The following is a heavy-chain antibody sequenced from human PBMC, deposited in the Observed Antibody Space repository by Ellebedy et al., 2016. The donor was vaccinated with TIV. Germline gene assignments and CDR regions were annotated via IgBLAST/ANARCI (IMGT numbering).Heavy chain of an antibody. CDR3: ARDLGDGYNPGFRS. CDR2: IRGTGAI. V-gene: IGHV3-48*02. D-gene: IGHD5-24*01. CDR1: GFTFGLYN. Sequence: PGGSLRLSCAASGFTFGLYNMNWVRQAPGKGLEWVSFIRGTGAIFQADSVKGRFTISRDNARNSLYRQMNRRREEDTAVYYCARDLGDGYNPGFRSWGQGTLVTVSS. J-gene: IGHJ5*02.